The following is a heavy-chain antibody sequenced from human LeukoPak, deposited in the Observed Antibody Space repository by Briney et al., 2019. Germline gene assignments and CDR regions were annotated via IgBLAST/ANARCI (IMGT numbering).Heavy chain of an antibody. Sequence: PGGSLRLSCAASGFTFSSYAMSWVRQAPGKSLEWVSGIGGSGSRTYYADSVKGRFTISRDNSKNTLCLQMNSLRAEDTAIYYCAKKYGVTVYGSGLNYFDYWGQGTLVTVSS. CDR1: GFTFSSYA. D-gene: IGHD6-19*01. J-gene: IGHJ4*02. CDR2: IGGSGSRT. V-gene: IGHV3-23*01. CDR3: AKKYGVTVYGSGLNYFDY.